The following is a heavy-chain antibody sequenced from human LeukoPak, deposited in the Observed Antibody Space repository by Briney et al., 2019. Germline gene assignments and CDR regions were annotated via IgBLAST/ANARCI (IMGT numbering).Heavy chain of an antibody. CDR3: ARGSGYYNWFDP. CDR1: GGSISSYY. Sequence: SETLSLTCTVSGGSISSYYWSWIRQTPGKGLEWIGYIHYSGSTNYNSSLKSRVTISVDTSKNQFSLKLNSVTAADTAVYFCARGSGYYNWFDPWGQGTLVTVSS. V-gene: IGHV4-59*01. J-gene: IGHJ5*02. D-gene: IGHD3-3*01. CDR2: IHYSGST.